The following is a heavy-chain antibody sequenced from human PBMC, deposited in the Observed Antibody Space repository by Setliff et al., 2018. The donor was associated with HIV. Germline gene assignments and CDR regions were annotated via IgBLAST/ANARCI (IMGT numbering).Heavy chain of an antibody. D-gene: IGHD4-17*01. CDR1: GGSIGSGSYY. CDR2: IYTSGNI. J-gene: IGHJ4*02. V-gene: IGHV4-61*02. CDR3: TRGPMYGDYDY. Sequence: PSETLSLTCTVSGGSIGSGSYYWTWIRQPAGKGLEWIGRIYTSGNINYNPSLKSRVTISVDTSKNQFSLKLGSVTAADTAVYYCTRGPMYGDYDYWGQGTLVTVSS.